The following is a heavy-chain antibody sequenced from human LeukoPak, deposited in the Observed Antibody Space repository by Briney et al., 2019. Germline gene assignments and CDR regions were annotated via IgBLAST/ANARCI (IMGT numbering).Heavy chain of an antibody. J-gene: IGHJ6*04. CDR2: IYSGGST. D-gene: IGHD3-10*01. Sequence: GGSLRLSCAASGFTVSSNDISWVRQAPGKGLEWVSVIYSGGSTYYADSVKGRFTISRDNSKNTLYLQMNSLRAEDTAVYYCASLGSGSYYSAYYYYGMDVWGKGTTVTVSS. CDR1: GFTVSSND. V-gene: IGHV3-53*01. CDR3: ASLGSGSYYSAYYYYGMDV.